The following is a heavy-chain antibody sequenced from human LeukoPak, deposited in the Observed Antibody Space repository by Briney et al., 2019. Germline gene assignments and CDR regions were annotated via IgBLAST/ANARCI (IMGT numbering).Heavy chain of an antibody. D-gene: IGHD3-10*01. V-gene: IGHV4-59*08. CDR3: ARRSYGSASPLRMDV. CDR2: IYYLGGT. J-gene: IGHJ6*02. CDR1: GGSISGYY. Sequence: SETLSLTCTVSGGSISGYYWTWIRQPPGKGLEWIGYIYYLGGTNYNPSLKSRVTISLDTSKNQFSLKLSSVTAADTAVYYCARRSYGSASPLRMDVWGQGTTVTASS.